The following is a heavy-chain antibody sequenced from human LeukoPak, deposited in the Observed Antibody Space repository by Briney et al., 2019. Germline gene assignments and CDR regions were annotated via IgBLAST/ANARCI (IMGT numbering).Heavy chain of an antibody. CDR1: GGSISSYY. CDR2: IYTSGST. CDR3: ARARYYYDSSGLSD. D-gene: IGHD3-22*01. V-gene: IGHV4-4*08. Sequence: SESLSLTCTVSGGSISSYYWSWIRQPPGKGLEWIGRIYTSGSTNYNPSLKSRVTISVDTSKNQFSLKLSSVTAADTAVYYCARARYYYDSSGLSDWGQETLVTVSS. J-gene: IGHJ4*02.